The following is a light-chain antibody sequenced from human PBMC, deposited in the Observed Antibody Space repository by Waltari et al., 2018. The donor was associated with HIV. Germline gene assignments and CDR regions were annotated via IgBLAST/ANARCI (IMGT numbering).Light chain of an antibody. CDR1: NSNIGNDY. Sequence: QSVLTQPPSVSAAPGQKVTISCSRSNSNIGNDYVSWYQHLPGAAPKLLIYDNNQRPAGISDRCSGSNSGSSATLDITGLQTGDEADYYCGTWDRRLSGAVFGGGTRLTVL. CDR3: GTWDRRLSGAV. V-gene: IGLV1-51*01. CDR2: DNN. J-gene: IGLJ3*02.